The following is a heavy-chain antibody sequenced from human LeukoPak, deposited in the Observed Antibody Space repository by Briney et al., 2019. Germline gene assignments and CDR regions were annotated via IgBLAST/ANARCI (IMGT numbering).Heavy chain of an antibody. V-gene: IGHV4-59*12. CDR1: GGSISSYY. CDR3: ARLERWLQAYFDY. D-gene: IGHD5-24*01. CDR2: IYYSGST. Sequence: SETLSLTRTVSGGSISSYYWSWIRQPPGKGLEWIGYIYYSGSTNYNPSLKSRVTISVDTSKNQFSLKLSSVTAADTAVYYCARLERWLQAYFDYWGQGTLVTVSS. J-gene: IGHJ4*02.